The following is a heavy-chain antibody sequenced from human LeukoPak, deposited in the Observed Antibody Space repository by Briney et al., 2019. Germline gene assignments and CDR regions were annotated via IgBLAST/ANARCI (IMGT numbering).Heavy chain of an antibody. V-gene: IGHV3-74*01. Sequence: GGSLRLSCAASGFTFSSYWMHWVRQAPGKGLVWVSRIDSDGTGTIYSDSVRGRFTISRDNAKNTMYLQMDSLRAEDTAVYYCTREGLDPWGQGTLVTVSS. CDR3: TREGLDP. D-gene: IGHD2-21*01. J-gene: IGHJ5*02. CDR2: IDSDGTGT. CDR1: GFTFSSYW.